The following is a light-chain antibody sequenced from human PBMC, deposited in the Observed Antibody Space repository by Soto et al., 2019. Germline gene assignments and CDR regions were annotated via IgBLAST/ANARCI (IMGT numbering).Light chain of an antibody. Sequence: SVLAQPPSASGAPRQRGTISCSGSSFNIGSYTVHWFQQLPGAAPKPLIYTTDQRPSGVPDRFSGSKSGTSASLAISGLQSEDEADYYCAAWDDSLNGHVFGSGTKVT. CDR3: AAWDDSLNGHV. J-gene: IGLJ1*01. V-gene: IGLV1-44*01. CDR2: TTD. CDR1: SFNIGSYT.